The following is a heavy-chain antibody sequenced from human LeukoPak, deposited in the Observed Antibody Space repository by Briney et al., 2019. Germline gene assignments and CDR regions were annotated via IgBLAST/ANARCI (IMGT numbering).Heavy chain of an antibody. CDR1: GGSISSSSYY. Sequence: IPSETLSLTCTVSGGSISSSSYYWGWIRQPPGKGLEWIGSIYYSGSTYYNPSLKSRVTISVDTSKNQFSLKLSSVTAADTAVYYCARQPDRSPDEIVYGDYDTAPTGNWFDPWGQGTLVTVSS. J-gene: IGHJ5*02. CDR3: ARQPDRSPDEIVYGDYDTAPTGNWFDP. D-gene: IGHD4-17*01. V-gene: IGHV4-39*01. CDR2: IYYSGST.